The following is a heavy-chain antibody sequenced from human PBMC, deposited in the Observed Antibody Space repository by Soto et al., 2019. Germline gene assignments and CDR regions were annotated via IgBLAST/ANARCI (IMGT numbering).Heavy chain of an antibody. CDR1: GGSISSYY. Sequence: SDTLSLTCTVYGGSISSYYWSWIRQPPGKGLEWIGYIYYSGSTNYNPSLKSRVTISVDTSKNQFSLKLSSVTAADTAVYYCARDGRKYYFDYWGQGTLVTVSS. D-gene: IGHD2-15*01. CDR2: IYYSGST. J-gene: IGHJ4*02. CDR3: ARDGRKYYFDY. V-gene: IGHV4-59*01.